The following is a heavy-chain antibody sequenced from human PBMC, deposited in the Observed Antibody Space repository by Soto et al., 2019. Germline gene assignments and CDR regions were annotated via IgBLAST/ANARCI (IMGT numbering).Heavy chain of an antibody. V-gene: IGHV1-8*01. J-gene: IGHJ4*02. D-gene: IGHD6-19*01. CDR2: MNPNSGNT. CDR3: ALDWGGGWYGHYFDY. CDR1: GYTFTSYD. Sequence: ASVKASCKASGYTFTSYDINWVRQATGQGLEWMGWMNPNSGNTGYAQKFQGRVTMTRNTSISTAYMELSSLRSEDTAVYYCALDWGGGWYGHYFDYWGQGTLVTVSS.